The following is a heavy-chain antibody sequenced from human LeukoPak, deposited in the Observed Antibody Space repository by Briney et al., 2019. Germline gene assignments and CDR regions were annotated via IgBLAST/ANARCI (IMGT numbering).Heavy chain of an antibody. J-gene: IGHJ6*02. Sequence: ASVKVSCKVSGYTLTELSMHWVRQAPGKGLEWMGGFDPEDGETIYAQKFQGRVTMTEDTSTDTAYMELSSLRSEDTAVYYCARDLCSGGSCYVTYGMDVWGQGTTVTVSS. CDR2: FDPEDGET. D-gene: IGHD2-15*01. V-gene: IGHV1-24*01. CDR3: ARDLCSGGSCYVTYGMDV. CDR1: GYTLTELS.